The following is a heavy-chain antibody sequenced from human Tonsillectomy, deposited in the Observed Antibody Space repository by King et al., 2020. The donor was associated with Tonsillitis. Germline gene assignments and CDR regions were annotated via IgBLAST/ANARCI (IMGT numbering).Heavy chain of an antibody. CDR1: GGSISSGSYY. CDR2: FYSGGST. Sequence: QLQESGPGLVKPSQTLSLTCTVSGGSISSGSYYWSWIRQPAGKGLEWIGRFYSGGSTNYNPSLKSRITMSVDTSKNQFSLKLSSVTAADTAVYYWARDLFEYSSSSLGYWGQGTLVTVSS. CDR3: ARDLFEYSSSSLGY. J-gene: IGHJ4*02. V-gene: IGHV4-61*02. D-gene: IGHD6-6*01.